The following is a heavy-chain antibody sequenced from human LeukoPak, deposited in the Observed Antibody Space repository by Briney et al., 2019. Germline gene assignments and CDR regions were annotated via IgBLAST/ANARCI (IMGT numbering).Heavy chain of an antibody. V-gene: IGHV4-30-4*01. D-gene: IGHD6-6*01. Sequence: SETLSLTCTVSGGSISSGDYYWSWIRQPPGKGLEWIGYIYYSGSTYYNPSLKSRVTISVDTSKNQFSLKLSSVTAADTAVYYCARAPKAEYSSSSNNWFDPWGQGTLVTVSS. CDR2: IYYSGST. J-gene: IGHJ5*02. CDR3: ARAPKAEYSSSSNNWFDP. CDR1: GGSISSGDYY.